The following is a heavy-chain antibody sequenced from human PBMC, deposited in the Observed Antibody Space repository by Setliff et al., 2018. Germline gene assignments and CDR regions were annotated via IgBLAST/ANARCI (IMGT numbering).Heavy chain of an antibody. D-gene: IGHD1-26*01. CDR3: ARDGSAFFYQN. Sequence: ASVKVSCKASGYTFTDSFIHWVRQAPGQGFGWLGWINPNRDDTKYAQKFQHRILMAKDTSLNTVYVELSSLRSDDTATYYCARDGSAFFYQNWGQGSLVTVSS. J-gene: IGHJ4*02. V-gene: IGHV1-2*02. CDR1: GYTFTDSF. CDR2: INPNRDDT.